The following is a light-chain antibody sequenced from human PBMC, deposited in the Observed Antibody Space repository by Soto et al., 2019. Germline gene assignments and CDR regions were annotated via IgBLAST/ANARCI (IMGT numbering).Light chain of an antibody. V-gene: IGKV3-15*01. J-gene: IGKJ2*01. CDR1: QSVGGD. CDR3: QPYNYWPYT. CDR2: DAS. Sequence: EIVMTQSPATLSVSPGERATLSCRASQSVGGDLAWYQRKPGQAPRLLIYDASTRATGVPARFSGSGSGTDFTLTISSLQSEDFAVYYCQPYNYWPYTFGQGTKVDIK.